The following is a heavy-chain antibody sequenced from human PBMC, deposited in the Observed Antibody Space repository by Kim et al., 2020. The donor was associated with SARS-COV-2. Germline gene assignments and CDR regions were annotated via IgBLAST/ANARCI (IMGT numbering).Heavy chain of an antibody. Sequence: SETLSLTCTVSGGSISSSSYYWGWIRQPPGKGLEWIGSIYYSGSTYYNPSLKSRVTISVDTSKNQFSLKLSSVTAADTAVYYCARAVRSRGYFDWSYDYWGQGTLVTVSS. CDR1: GGSISSSSYY. CDR2: IYYSGST. CDR3: ARAVRSRGYFDWSYDY. V-gene: IGHV4-39*07. J-gene: IGHJ4*02. D-gene: IGHD3-9*01.